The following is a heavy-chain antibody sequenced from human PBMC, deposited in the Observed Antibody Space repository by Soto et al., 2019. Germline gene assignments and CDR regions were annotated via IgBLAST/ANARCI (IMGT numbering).Heavy chain of an antibody. CDR2: IYYSGST. V-gene: IGHV4-59*01. Sequence: SETLSLTCTVSGVSISSYYWSWVRQPPGKGLEWIGYIYYSGSTNYNPSLKSRVTISVDTSKNQFSLKLSSVTAADTAVYYCARVRRWLVPLKDAFDIWGQGTMVTVSS. J-gene: IGHJ3*02. CDR1: GVSISSYY. D-gene: IGHD5-12*01. CDR3: ARVRRWLVPLKDAFDI.